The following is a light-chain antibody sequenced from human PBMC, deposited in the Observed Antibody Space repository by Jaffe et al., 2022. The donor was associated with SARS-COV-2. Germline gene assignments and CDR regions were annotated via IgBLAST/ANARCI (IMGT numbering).Light chain of an antibody. Sequence: DIQMTQSPSTLSASVGDRVTITCRASQSISGWLAWYQQKPGKAPKLLIYQASNLENGVPSRFSGSGSGTEFTLTISSLQPDDFATYFCQQYSSYSYTFGQGTKLEFK. CDR2: QAS. V-gene: IGKV1-5*03. CDR1: QSISGW. J-gene: IGKJ2*01. CDR3: QQYSSYSYT.